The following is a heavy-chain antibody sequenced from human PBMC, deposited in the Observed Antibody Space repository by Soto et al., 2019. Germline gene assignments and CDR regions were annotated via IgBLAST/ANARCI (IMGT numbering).Heavy chain of an antibody. D-gene: IGHD3-22*01. J-gene: IGHJ4*02. V-gene: IGHV5-51*01. CDR2: IYPGDSDT. CDR3: AIGTDSSGYYYNY. Sequence: GESLKISCKGSGYSFTSYCIGWVRQMPGKGLEWMGIIYPGDSDTRYSPSFQGQVTISADKSISTAYLQWSSLKASDTAMYYCAIGTDSSGYYYNYWGQGTLVTVSS. CDR1: GYSFTSYC.